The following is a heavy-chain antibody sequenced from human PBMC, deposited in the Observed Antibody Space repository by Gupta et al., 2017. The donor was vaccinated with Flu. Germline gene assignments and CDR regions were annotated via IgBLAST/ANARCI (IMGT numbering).Heavy chain of an antibody. CDR1: GFTFSSYA. CDR2: ISSNGGST. D-gene: IGHD3-3*01. V-gene: IGHV3-64*01. J-gene: IGHJ4*02. Sequence: EVQLVESGGGLVQPGGSLRLSCAASGFTFSSYAMHWVRQAPGKGLEYVSAISSNGGSTYYANSVKGRFTISRDNSKNTLYLQMGSLRAEDMAVYYCARATSWSGYHYFDYWGQGTLVTVSS. CDR3: ARATSWSGYHYFDY.